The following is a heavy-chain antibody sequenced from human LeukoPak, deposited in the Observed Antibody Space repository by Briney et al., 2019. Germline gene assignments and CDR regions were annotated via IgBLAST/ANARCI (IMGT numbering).Heavy chain of an antibody. CDR2: MNPNSGNT. CDR1: GYTFTSYD. Sequence: GASVKVSCKASGYTFTSYDINWVRQATGQGLEWMGWMNPNSGNTGYAQKFQGGVTITRNTSISTAYMELSSLRSEDTAVYYCARADSSIAARLSRSSIFNYYYYMDVWGKGTTVTVSS. J-gene: IGHJ6*03. V-gene: IGHV1-8*03. D-gene: IGHD6-6*01. CDR3: ARADSSIAARLSRSSIFNYYYYMDV.